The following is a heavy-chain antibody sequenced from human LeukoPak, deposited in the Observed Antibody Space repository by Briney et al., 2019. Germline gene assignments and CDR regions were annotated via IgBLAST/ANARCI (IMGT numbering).Heavy chain of an antibody. CDR1: GFTFSSYA. J-gene: IGHJ6*02. Sequence: GRSLRLSCAASGFTFSSYAMHWVRQAPGKGLEWVAVISYDGSNKYYADSVKGRFTISRDNSKNTLYLQMNSLRAEDTAVYYCARPLFIAAAGPAADYYGMDVWGQGTTVTVSS. D-gene: IGHD6-13*01. V-gene: IGHV3-30-3*01. CDR3: ARPLFIAAAGPAADYYGMDV. CDR2: ISYDGSNK.